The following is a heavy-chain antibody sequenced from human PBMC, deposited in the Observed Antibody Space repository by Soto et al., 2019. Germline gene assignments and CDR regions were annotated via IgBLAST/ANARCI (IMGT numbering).Heavy chain of an antibody. Sequence: RSLRLSCTAPGFTFSTCSMNWVRQAPGKGLEWVSYISSGSSTIYYADSVKGRFTISRDNAKNSLYLQMNSLRDEDTAVYYCARGLSDPFDYWGQGTLVTVSS. V-gene: IGHV3-48*02. CDR1: GFTFSTCS. D-gene: IGHD3-3*02. CDR3: ARGLSDPFDY. J-gene: IGHJ4*02. CDR2: ISSGSSTI.